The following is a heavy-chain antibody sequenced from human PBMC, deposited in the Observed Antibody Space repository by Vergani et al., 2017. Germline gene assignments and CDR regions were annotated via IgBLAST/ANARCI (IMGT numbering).Heavy chain of an antibody. Sequence: QVQLVESGGGVVQPGGSLRLSCAASGFTFSSYGMHWVRQAPGKGLEWVAVISYDGSNKYYADSVKGRFTISRDNSKNTLYLQMNSLRAEDTAVYYCARVSASSWYRYWGQGTLVTVSS. D-gene: IGHD6-13*01. CDR1: GFTFSSYG. CDR2: ISYDGSNK. CDR3: ARVSASSWYRY. J-gene: IGHJ4*02. V-gene: IGHV3-30*19.